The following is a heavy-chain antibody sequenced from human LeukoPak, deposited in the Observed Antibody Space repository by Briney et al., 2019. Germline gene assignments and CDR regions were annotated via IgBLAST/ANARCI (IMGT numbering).Heavy chain of an antibody. D-gene: IGHD2-2*01. Sequence: PGGSLRLSCAASGFTFKNNAMTWVRQAPGKGLEWVSAINGGGDDTEYADSVKGCFTISRANSKNTLYLQMNSLRPEDTAVYYCARCTASCYANAFDVWGQGTLLTVSS. V-gene: IGHV3-23*01. CDR2: INGGGDDT. CDR1: GFTFKNNA. J-gene: IGHJ3*01. CDR3: ARCTASCYANAFDV.